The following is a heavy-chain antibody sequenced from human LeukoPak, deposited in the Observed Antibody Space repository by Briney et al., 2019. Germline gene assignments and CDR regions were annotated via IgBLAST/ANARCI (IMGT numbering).Heavy chain of an antibody. CDR2: IYYSGST. Sequence: PSETLSLTCTVSGGSISSSSYYWGWIRQPPGKGLEWIGSIYYSGSTYYNPSLKSRVTISVDTSKNQFSLKLSSVTAADTAVYYCARGRGGVGWFDPWGQGTLVTVSS. CDR3: ARGRGGVGWFDP. V-gene: IGHV4-39*07. J-gene: IGHJ5*02. CDR1: GGSISSSSYY. D-gene: IGHD3-16*01.